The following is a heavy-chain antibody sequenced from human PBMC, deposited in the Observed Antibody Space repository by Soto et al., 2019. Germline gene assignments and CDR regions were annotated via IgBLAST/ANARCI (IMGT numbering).Heavy chain of an antibody. CDR3: ARGIQYRYGMDV. V-gene: IGHV3-74*01. Sequence: GGSLRLSCAASGFTFSTYWMHWVRQAPGRGLVWVSRINGDGSSTFYADSVKGRFTISRDNAKNTVYLQMNSLRVEDTAVYYCARGIQYRYGMDVWGQGTTVTVSS. CDR2: INGDGSST. CDR1: GFTFSTYW. D-gene: IGHD5-18*01. J-gene: IGHJ6*02.